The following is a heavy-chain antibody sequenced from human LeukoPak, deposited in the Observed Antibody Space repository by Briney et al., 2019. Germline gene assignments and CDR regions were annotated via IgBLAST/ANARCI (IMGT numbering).Heavy chain of an antibody. Sequence: PGGSLRLSCAASRFTFSSYGMNWVRQAPGKGLEWVSYISCGGSSIFYADSVKGRFTISRDNSKNSLYLQMNSLRAEDTAVYYCARERWTGFDYWGQGTLATVSS. D-gene: IGHD3/OR15-3a*01. CDR1: RFTFSSYG. V-gene: IGHV3-48*01. CDR3: ARERWTGFDY. CDR2: ISCGGSSI. J-gene: IGHJ4*02.